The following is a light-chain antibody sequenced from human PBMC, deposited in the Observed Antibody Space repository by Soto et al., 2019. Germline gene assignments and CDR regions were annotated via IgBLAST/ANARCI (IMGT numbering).Light chain of an antibody. CDR1: QSVSSSY. Sequence: ETVLTQSPGTLSLPPGERATLSCRASQSVSSSYLAWYQQKPGQAPRLLIYGASSRATGIPDRFSGSGSGTDFTLTISRLEPEDFAVYYCQQYGSSPGTFGQGTKVDIK. CDR3: QQYGSSPGT. CDR2: GAS. V-gene: IGKV3-20*01. J-gene: IGKJ1*01.